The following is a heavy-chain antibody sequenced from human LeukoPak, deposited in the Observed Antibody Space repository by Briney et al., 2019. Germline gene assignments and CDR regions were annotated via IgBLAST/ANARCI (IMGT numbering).Heavy chain of an antibody. D-gene: IGHD6-6*01. Sequence: GGSLRLSCAASGFTFSSYWMTWVRQAPGKGLEWVANINQDGSVKYYVYSVKGRFTISRDNAKNSLYLRMNSLRAEDTAVYYCARIGYASSSLDYWGQGTLVTVSS. CDR1: GFTFSSYW. CDR3: ARIGYASSSLDY. J-gene: IGHJ4*02. CDR2: INQDGSVK. V-gene: IGHV3-7*01.